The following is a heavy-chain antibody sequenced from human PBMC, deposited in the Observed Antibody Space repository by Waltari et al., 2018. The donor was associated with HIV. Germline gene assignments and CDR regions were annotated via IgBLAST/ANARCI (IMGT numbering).Heavy chain of an antibody. J-gene: IGHJ4*02. CDR3: TRLVAAVAGTGY. V-gene: IGHV3-73*01. CDR1: GFTFRVST. Sequence: EVQLVESGGGLVQPGGSLKLSCAAYGFTFRVSTMHWVRQASGKGLEWVGRIRTRANSYATAYAASVKGRFIISRDDSKNTAYLQMNNLKTEDTAVYYCTRLVAAVAGTGYWGQGTLVTVSS. D-gene: IGHD6-19*01. CDR2: IRTRANSYAT.